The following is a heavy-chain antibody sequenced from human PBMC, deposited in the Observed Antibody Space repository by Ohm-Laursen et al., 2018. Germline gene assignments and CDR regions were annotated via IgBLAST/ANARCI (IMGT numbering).Heavy chain of an antibody. CDR3: ARDIVARQDWFDP. J-gene: IGHJ5*02. CDR1: GGTFSSYA. D-gene: IGHD2-15*01. CDR2: IIPIFGTA. V-gene: IGHV1-69*01. Sequence: SSVRVSCKTSGGTFSSYAISWVRQAPGQGLEWMGGIIPIFGTANYAQKFQGRVTITADESTSTAYMELSSLRSEDTAVYYCARDIVARQDWFDPWGQGTLVTVSS.